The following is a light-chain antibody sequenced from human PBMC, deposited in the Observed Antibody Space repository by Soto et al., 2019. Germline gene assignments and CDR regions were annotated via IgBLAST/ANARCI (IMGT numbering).Light chain of an antibody. J-gene: IGKJ1*01. CDR2: AAS. V-gene: IGKV1D-16*01. Sequence: DIQMTQSPSSLSASVGDRVTITCRASQDLDRWFAWYQQKPGEAPKVLIFAASSLQSGLPSRFSGSGSETEFSLTISRLEPEDFAVYYCHQYGSSSWTFGQGTKVDIK. CDR1: QDLDRW. CDR3: HQYGSSSWT.